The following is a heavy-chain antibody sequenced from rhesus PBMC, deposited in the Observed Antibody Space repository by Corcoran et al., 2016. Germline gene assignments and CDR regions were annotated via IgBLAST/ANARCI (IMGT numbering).Heavy chain of an antibody. CDR1: GGAFSVYY. J-gene: IGHJ5-1*01. CDR2: TSGSSGHT. V-gene: IGHV4-165*01. Sequence: QVQLQESGPGLVKPSETLSLPCSVSGGAFSVYYWVWLIPAPGKGLEWRGVTSGSSGHTDYNPSHKSRVTISTDTSKNQFSLKLSSVTAADTAVYYCARVPVHDNIWTGYIFNGFDVWGPGVLVTVSS. CDR3: ARVPVHDNIWTGYIFNGFDV. D-gene: IGHD3-3*01.